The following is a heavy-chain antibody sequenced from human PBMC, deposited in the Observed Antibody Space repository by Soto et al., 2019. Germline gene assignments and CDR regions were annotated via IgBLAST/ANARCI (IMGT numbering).Heavy chain of an antibody. D-gene: IGHD3-3*01. V-gene: IGHV3-30-3*01. CDR2: ISYDGSNK. CDR3: AREPPAVRDFWSGYWYPGSEYYYCMDD. J-gene: IGHJ6*02. Sequence: GGSLRLSCAASGFTFSSYAMHWVRQAPGKGLEWVAVISYDGSNKYYADSVKGRFTISRDNSKNTLYLQMNSLRAEDTAVYYCAREPPAVRDFWSGYWYPGSEYYYCMDDWGQGTTVTVSS. CDR1: GFTFSSYA.